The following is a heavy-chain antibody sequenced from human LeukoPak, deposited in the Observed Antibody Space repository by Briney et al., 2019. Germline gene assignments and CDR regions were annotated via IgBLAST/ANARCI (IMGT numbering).Heavy chain of an antibody. CDR3: ARRFVVVPAAMGGGDAFDI. D-gene: IGHD2-2*01. CDR2: INHSGST. J-gene: IGHJ3*02. V-gene: IGHV4-34*01. Sequence: SETLSLTCAVYGGSFSGYYWSWIRQPPGKGLEWIGEINHSGSTNYNPSLKSRVTISVDTSKNQFSLKLSSVTAADTAVYYCARRFVVVPAAMGGGDAFDIWGQGTMVTVSS. CDR1: GGSFSGYY.